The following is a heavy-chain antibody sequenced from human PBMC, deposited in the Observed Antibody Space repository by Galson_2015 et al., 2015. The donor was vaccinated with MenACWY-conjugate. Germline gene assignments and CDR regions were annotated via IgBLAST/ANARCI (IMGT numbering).Heavy chain of an antibody. CDR1: RFTFSSHA. D-gene: IGHD1-14*01. Sequence: SLRLSCAISRFTFSSHAMSWVRQAPGKGPEWVSSISVSGSNTYYADSVKGRFTISRDNSKNTLYLQMNSLRAEDTAIYFCANTITANRYYFDYWGQGTLVTVSS. CDR2: ISVSGSNT. J-gene: IGHJ4*02. V-gene: IGHV3-23*01. CDR3: ANTITANRYYFDY.